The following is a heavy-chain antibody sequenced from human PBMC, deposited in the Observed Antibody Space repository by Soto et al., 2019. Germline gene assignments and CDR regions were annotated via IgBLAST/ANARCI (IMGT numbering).Heavy chain of an antibody. CDR1: GFTFDNFV. CDR3: TKASSDRNHMEV. CDR2: ITETGGET. J-gene: IGHJ6*02. V-gene: IGHV3-23*01. Sequence: EVQLLESGGGLVQPGGSLRLSCAGSGFTFDNFVMRWVRQTPGKGLEWVSTITETGGETYYTDSVKGRFTISRDNSKNTLYLQMTSLRAEDTALYYCTKASSDRNHMEVWGPGTTVTVSS.